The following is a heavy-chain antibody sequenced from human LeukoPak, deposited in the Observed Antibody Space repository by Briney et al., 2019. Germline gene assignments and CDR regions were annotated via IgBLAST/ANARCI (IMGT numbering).Heavy chain of an antibody. D-gene: IGHD6-19*01. CDR3: ARGAVAGTVWSWFDP. Sequence: PQASVKVSCKASGYTFSAYAIHWVRQAPGQRFEWMGWIDADSGDTRYSQKFQGRVTMTRNTSISTAYMELSSLRSEDTAVYYCARGAVAGTVWSWFDPWGQGTLVTVSS. V-gene: IGHV1-3*01. J-gene: IGHJ5*02. CDR2: IDADSGDT. CDR1: GYTFSAYA.